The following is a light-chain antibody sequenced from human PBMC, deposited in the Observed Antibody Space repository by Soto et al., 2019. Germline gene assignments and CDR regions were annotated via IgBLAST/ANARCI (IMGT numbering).Light chain of an antibody. J-gene: IGKJ1*01. V-gene: IGKV1-5*01. CDR2: DAS. Sequence: QMTQSPSTLSASVGDRVTITCRASQSISSWLAWYQQKPGKAPKLLIYDASSLESGVPSRFSGSGSGTEFTLTISSLQPDDFATYYCQQFNSYPWTFGQGTKVDIK. CDR3: QQFNSYPWT. CDR1: QSISSW.